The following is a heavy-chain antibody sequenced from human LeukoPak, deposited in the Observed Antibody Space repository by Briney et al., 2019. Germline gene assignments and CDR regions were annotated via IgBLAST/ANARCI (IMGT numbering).Heavy chain of an antibody. D-gene: IGHD6-13*01. Sequence: GGSLRLSCAASGFTFSDYYTSWIRQAPGKGLEWVSYISSSGSTIYYADSVKGRFTISRDNAKNSLYLQMNSLRAEDTAVYYCARGPPDYSSSWQQERYFQHWGQGTLVTVSS. CDR2: ISSSGSTI. CDR1: GFTFSDYY. CDR3: ARGPPDYSSSWQQERYFQH. V-gene: IGHV3-11*01. J-gene: IGHJ1*01.